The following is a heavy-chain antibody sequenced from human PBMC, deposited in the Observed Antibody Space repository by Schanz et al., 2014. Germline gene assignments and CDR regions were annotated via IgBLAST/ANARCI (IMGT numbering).Heavy chain of an antibody. CDR2: ISGSGGST. CDR3: AKDLLYGAPMPLNHLDY. J-gene: IGHJ4*02. V-gene: IGHV3-23*01. D-gene: IGHD2-2*01. Sequence: EVQLLESGGGLVQPGGSLRLSCAASGFTFSSYAMSWVRQAPGKGLEWVSGISGSGGSTYYADSVKGRFTISRDNSKNTLYLQMSSLRAEDTAVYYCAKDLLYGAPMPLNHLDYWGQGTLVTVSS. CDR1: GFTFSSYA.